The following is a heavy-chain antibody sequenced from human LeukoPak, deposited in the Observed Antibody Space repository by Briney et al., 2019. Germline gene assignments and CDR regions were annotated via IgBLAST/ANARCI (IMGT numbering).Heavy chain of an antibody. J-gene: IGHJ4*02. CDR1: GYTFTSYY. CDR2: INPSGGST. Sequence: ASVKVSCKASGYTFTSYYMHWVRQAPGQGLEWMGIINPSGGSTSYAQKFQGRVTMTRDTSTSTVYMELSSLRSEDTAVYYCARHVWEGDSSGYYNDYWGQGTLVTVSS. D-gene: IGHD3-22*01. V-gene: IGHV1-46*01. CDR3: ARHVWEGDSSGYYNDY.